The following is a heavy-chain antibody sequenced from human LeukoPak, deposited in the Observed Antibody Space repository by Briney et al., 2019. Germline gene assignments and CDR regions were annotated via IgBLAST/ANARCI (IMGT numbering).Heavy chain of an antibody. CDR2: LTSSGTYT. J-gene: IGHJ4*02. CDR1: GFNFSSYT. Sequence: GGSLRLSCVASGFNFSSYTMNWVRQAPGKGLEWVSSLTSSGTYTYYADSVKGRFTISRDNAKNSVHLQMNSLSAEDTAVYYCARETDGYLGYFDPWGQGTLVTVSS. D-gene: IGHD3-22*01. CDR3: ARETDGYLGYFDP. V-gene: IGHV3-21*01.